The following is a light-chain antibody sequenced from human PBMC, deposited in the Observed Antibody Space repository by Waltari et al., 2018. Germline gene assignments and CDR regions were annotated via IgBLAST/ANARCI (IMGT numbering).Light chain of an antibody. Sequence: EIVLTQSPGTLSLSPGERATLSCRASQSVGSNYLALFQQKPGQAPRLLIYGASSRATGIPDRFSGSGSGTDFTLIISRLEPEDFAVYYCQQYSSAPRTFGQGTKVEIK. J-gene: IGKJ1*01. CDR2: GAS. CDR3: QQYSSAPRT. CDR1: QSVGSNY. V-gene: IGKV3-20*01.